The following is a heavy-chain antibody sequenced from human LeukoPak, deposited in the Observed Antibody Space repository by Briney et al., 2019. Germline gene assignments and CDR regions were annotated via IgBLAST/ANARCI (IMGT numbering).Heavy chain of an antibody. CDR1: GFTFSNYA. V-gene: IGHV3-23*01. D-gene: IGHD4-11*01. Sequence: GGSLRLSCAASGFTFSNYAMRWVGQAPGRGLDWVSSISYVGGTTYHADSVKGRFTISRDDSKNTLYLQMHSLRAEDTAIYYCAKGYRDDYIAFDMWGQGTVVTVS. CDR2: ISYVGGTT. J-gene: IGHJ3*02. CDR3: AKGYRDDYIAFDM.